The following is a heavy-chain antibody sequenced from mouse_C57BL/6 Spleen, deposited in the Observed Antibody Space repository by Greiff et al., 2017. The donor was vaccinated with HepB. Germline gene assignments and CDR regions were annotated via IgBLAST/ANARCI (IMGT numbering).Heavy chain of an antibody. CDR2: IYPGDGDT. CDR1: GYAFSSYW. Sequence: QVQLQQSGAELVKSGASVKISCKASGYAFSSYWMNWVKQRPGKGLEWIGQIYPGDGDTNYNGKFKGKATLTADKSSSTAYMQLSSLTSEDSAVYFCASDGKGRYFDYWGQGTTLTVSS. J-gene: IGHJ2*01. D-gene: IGHD2-1*01. CDR3: ASDGKGRYFDY. V-gene: IGHV1-80*01.